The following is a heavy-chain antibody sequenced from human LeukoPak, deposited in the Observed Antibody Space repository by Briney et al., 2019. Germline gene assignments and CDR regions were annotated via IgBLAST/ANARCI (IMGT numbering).Heavy chain of an antibody. D-gene: IGHD6-19*01. CDR2: INSVGSST. J-gene: IGHJ4*02. CDR3: ARERTSGWDAFDF. CDR1: GFTFSSFW. Sequence: QPGGSLRLSCAASGFTFSSFWMHWVRPALGKGLVWVSRINSVGSSTSYADSVKGRFTISRDNAKNTLYLQMNSLRAEDTAVYYCARERTSGWDAFDFWGQGTLVTVSS. V-gene: IGHV3-74*01.